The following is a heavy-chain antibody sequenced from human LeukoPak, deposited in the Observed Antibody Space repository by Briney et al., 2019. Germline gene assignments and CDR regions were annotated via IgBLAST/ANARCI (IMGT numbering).Heavy chain of an antibody. CDR3: ARDSYYNSSGYYYVFDY. CDR1: GFTFSSYS. V-gene: IGHV3-21*01. J-gene: IGHJ4*02. CDR2: ISSSSSYI. D-gene: IGHD3-22*01. Sequence: GGSLRLSCAASGFTFSSYSMNWVRQAPGKGLEWVSTISSSSSYIYYADSVKGRFTISRDNAKNSLYLQMNSLRAEDTAVYYCARDSYYNSSGYYYVFDYWGQGTLVTVSS.